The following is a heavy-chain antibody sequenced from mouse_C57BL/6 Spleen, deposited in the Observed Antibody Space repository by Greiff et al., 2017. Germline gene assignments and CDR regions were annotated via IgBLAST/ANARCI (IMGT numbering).Heavy chain of an antibody. D-gene: IGHD1-1*02. CDR2: IDPTNGNT. CDR1: GFNIKNTY. Sequence: EVQLQQSVAELARPGASVKLSCTASGFNIKNTYMHWVKQRPEQGLEWIGNIDPTNGNTKYAPKFKGKATITADTSSNTPYLQLSSLTSEDPAIYYCAKGSDVWYFDVWGTGTTVTVSS. V-gene: IGHV14-3*01. J-gene: IGHJ1*03. CDR3: AKGSDVWYFDV.